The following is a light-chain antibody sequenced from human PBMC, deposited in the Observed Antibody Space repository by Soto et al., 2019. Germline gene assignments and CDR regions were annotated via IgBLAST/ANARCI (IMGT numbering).Light chain of an antibody. V-gene: IGKV3-20*01. CDR1: QSVSSSY. J-gene: IGKJ1*01. CDR2: GAS. Sequence: EIVLTQSPGTLSLSPGERATLYCRASQSVSSSYLVWYQQKPGQAPRLLIYGASSRATGIPDRFSGSGSGTDFTLTISRLEPEDFAVYYCQQYDSSSWTFGQGTKVEIK. CDR3: QQYDSSSWT.